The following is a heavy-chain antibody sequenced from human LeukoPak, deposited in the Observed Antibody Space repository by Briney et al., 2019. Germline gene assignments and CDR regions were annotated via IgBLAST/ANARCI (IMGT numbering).Heavy chain of an antibody. V-gene: IGHV3-66*01. CDR1: GITVSRNY. J-gene: IGHJ5*02. Sequence: GGSLRLSCAASGITVSRNYMSWVRQAPGKGLEWVSFIYSGGSTYYADSVKGRFTISRDNSKNTLYLQMNSLRAEDTAVYYCARGGVNYDRSGRFDPWGQGTLVTVSS. D-gene: IGHD3-22*01. CDR2: IYSGGST. CDR3: ARGGVNYDRSGRFDP.